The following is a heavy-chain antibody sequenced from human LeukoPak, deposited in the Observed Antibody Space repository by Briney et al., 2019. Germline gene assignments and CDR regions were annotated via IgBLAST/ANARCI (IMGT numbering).Heavy chain of an antibody. CDR3: AREGIAVGGLGY. V-gene: IGHV1-69*05. CDR1: GGTFSSYA. Sequence: SVEVSCKASGGTFSSYAISWVRQAPGQGLEWMGRIIPIFGTANYAQKFQGRVTITTDESTSTAYMELSSLRSEDTAVYYCAREGIAVGGLGYWGQGTLVTVSS. J-gene: IGHJ4*02. CDR2: IIPIFGTA. D-gene: IGHD6-19*01.